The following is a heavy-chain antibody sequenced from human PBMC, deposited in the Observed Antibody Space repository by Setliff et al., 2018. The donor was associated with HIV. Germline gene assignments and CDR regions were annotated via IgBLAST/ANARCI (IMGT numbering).Heavy chain of an antibody. Sequence: PSETLSLTCTLYGGSLTNYYWTWIRQSPEKGLEWIGEIVDSGSTNYSLSLKSRVTISLDTSKKQFSLRLNSVTAADTGVYYCARAPSCADILCYMYYYYYYGMDVWGLGTTVTVSS. CDR3: ARAPSCADILCYMYYYYYYGMDV. CDR1: GGSLTNYY. V-gene: IGHV4-34*12. J-gene: IGHJ6*02. D-gene: IGHD2-21*01. CDR2: IVDSGST.